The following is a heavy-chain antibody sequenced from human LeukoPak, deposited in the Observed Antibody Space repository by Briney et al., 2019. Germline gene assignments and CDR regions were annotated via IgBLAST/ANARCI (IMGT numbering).Heavy chain of an antibody. CDR2: ISYDGSNK. J-gene: IGHJ4*02. CDR1: GFTFSSYA. V-gene: IGHV3-30-3*01. Sequence: GRSLRLSCAASGFTFSSYAMHWVRQAPGKGLEWVAVISYDGSNKYYADSVKGRFTISRDNSKNTLYLQMNSLRAEDTAVYYCARPARNYDILTADYWGQGTLVTVSS. CDR3: ARPARNYDILTADY. D-gene: IGHD3-9*01.